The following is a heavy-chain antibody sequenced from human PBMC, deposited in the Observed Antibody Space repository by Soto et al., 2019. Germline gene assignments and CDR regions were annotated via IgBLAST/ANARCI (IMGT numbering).Heavy chain of an antibody. CDR1: GFSFDDYA. D-gene: IGHD1-26*01. CDR2: ISWNSVSI. J-gene: IGHJ6*02. V-gene: IGHV3-9*01. CDR3: AKDKGSGSYHLTVGYYGMDV. Sequence: QTGGSLRLSCAASGFSFDDYAMHWVRQAPGKGLEWVSSISWNSVSIAYADSVKGRSTVSRDNAKNSLYLQMSGLRAEDTALYYCAKDKGSGSYHLTVGYYGMDVWGQGSTVTVSS.